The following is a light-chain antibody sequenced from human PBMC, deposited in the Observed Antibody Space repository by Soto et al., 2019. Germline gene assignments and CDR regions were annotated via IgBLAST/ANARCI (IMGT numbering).Light chain of an antibody. V-gene: IGKV3-15*01. CDR3: QQYNVWPLT. Sequence: EIVMTQSPATLSVSPGERATLSCRASQSVNSNLAWYQQKPGQTPKLLIYVASTRATGIQARFSGSGSGTAFTLTISSLQSEDFAIYYWQQYNVWPLTFGGGTKVEFK. CDR1: QSVNSN. CDR2: VAS. J-gene: IGKJ4*01.